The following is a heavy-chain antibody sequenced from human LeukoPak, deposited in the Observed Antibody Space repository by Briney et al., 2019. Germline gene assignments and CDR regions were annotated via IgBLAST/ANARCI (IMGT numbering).Heavy chain of an antibody. J-gene: IGHJ4*02. V-gene: IGHV3-7*01. CDR2: IDQGGSVR. CDR1: GFSFSTYW. Sequence: GGSLRLSCAASGFSFSTYWMSWVRQTPEKGLEFVANIDQGGSVRNYMDSLKGRCTISRDNAKKSLYLEINSLRADDTAVYYCARDPESSSFDLWGRGALVTVSS. CDR3: ARDPESSSFDL. D-gene: IGHD6-13*01.